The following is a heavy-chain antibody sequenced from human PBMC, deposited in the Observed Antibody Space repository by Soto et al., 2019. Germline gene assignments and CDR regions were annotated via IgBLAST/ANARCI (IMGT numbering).Heavy chain of an antibody. Sequence: QVQLVQSGAEVQKPGSSVKVSCKASGGTFSSYAISWVRQAPGQGLEWMGGIIPIFGTANYAQKFQGRVTITADESTSTAYMELSSLRSEDTAVYYCARELPRYCSGGSCYSSQHFDYWGQGTLVTVSS. CDR3: ARELPRYCSGGSCYSSQHFDY. CDR1: GGTFSSYA. D-gene: IGHD2-15*01. V-gene: IGHV1-69*01. CDR2: IIPIFGTA. J-gene: IGHJ4*02.